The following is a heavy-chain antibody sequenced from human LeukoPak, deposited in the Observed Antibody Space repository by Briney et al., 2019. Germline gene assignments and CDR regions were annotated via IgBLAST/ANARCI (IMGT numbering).Heavy chain of an antibody. Sequence: ASVKVSCKASGYTFTSYAMNWVRQAPGQGLEWMGWINTNTGNPTYAQGFTGRFVFSLDTSVSTAYLQISSLKAEDTAVYYCARDLPNYYYGSGTFQAFDYRGQGTLVTVSS. D-gene: IGHD3-10*01. J-gene: IGHJ4*02. CDR2: INTNTGNP. V-gene: IGHV7-4-1*02. CDR3: ARDLPNYYYGSGTFQAFDY. CDR1: GYTFTSYA.